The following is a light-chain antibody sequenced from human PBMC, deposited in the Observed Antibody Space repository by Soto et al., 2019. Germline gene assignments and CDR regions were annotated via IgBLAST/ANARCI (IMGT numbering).Light chain of an antibody. CDR2: GAS. V-gene: IGKV3-15*01. CDR1: QSVSTD. J-gene: IGKJ4*01. CDR3: QHYNIWPLT. Sequence: IVMVQSPSTLSVSPGDRATLSCRASQSVSTDLAWYQQKPGQAPRLLIYGASTRASGIPARFSGSGSGTEFTLTISSLQSEDFALYYGQHYNIWPLTFGGGTKVEIK.